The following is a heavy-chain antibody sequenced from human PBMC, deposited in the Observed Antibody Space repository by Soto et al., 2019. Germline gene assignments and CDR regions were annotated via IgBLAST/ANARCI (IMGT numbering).Heavy chain of an antibody. CDR2: ISSSGNTV. CDR1: GFTFSDYY. CDR3: ARDPGYGYSLDY. J-gene: IGHJ4*02. Sequence: QVQLVESGGGLVKPGGSLRLSCAASGFTFSDYYMNWIGQAPGKGLEWVSYISSSGNTVYYADSVKGRFTISRDNAKNSLYLQMNSLRAEDTAVYYCARDPGYGYSLDYWGQGTLVTVSS. V-gene: IGHV3-11*01. D-gene: IGHD5-18*01.